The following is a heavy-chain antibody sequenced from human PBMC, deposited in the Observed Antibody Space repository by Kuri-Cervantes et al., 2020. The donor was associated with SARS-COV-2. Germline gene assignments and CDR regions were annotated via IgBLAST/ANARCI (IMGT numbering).Heavy chain of an antibody. D-gene: IGHD1-1*01. V-gene: IGHV1-2*02. CDR2: INPNSGGT. CDR3: ATTFGGWFDP. CDR1: GYTFTGYY. J-gene: IGHJ5*02. Sequence: ASVKVSCKASGYTFTGYYMHWVRQAPGQGLGWMGWINPNSGGTNYAQKFQGRVTMTRDTSISTAYMELSSLRSEDTAVYYCATTFGGWFDPWGQGTLVTVSS.